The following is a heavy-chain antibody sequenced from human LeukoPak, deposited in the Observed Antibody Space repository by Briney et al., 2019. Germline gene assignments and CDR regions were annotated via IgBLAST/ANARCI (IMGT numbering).Heavy chain of an antibody. CDR2: ISHDGRTK. D-gene: IGHD5-24*01. CDR3: ARPSPPGDGYNPPDH. V-gene: IGHV3-30*04. J-gene: IGHJ4*02. CDR1: GFNFDNFA. Sequence: GKSLTLSCVVSGFNFDNFAMHWVRQPLGKGLEWVAVISHDGRTKYYADSMKGRITISRDNSKNTLFLQMNNLRSEDAAVYFCARPSPPGDGYNPPDHWGQGTLVTVSS.